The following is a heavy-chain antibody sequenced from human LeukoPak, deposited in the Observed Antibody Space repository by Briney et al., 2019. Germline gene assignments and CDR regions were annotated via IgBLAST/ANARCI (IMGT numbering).Heavy chain of an antibody. D-gene: IGHD2-2*01. Sequence: GSLRLSCAASGFTFSIYAMNWVRQAPGKGLEWVSGISDSGRNTYYSDSVKGRFTISRDNSESTVYLQMNSLTAEDTAQYYCATGCVGSPNCQTTGYDHWGQGTLVTVSS. V-gene: IGHV3-23*01. CDR3: ATGCVGSPNCQTTGYDH. CDR2: ISDSGRNT. J-gene: IGHJ4*02. CDR1: GFTFSIYA.